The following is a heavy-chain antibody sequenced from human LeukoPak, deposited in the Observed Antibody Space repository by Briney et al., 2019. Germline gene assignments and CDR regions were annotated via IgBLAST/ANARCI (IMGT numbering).Heavy chain of an antibody. CDR3: AGDDYGDYVGWFDP. J-gene: IGHJ5*02. CDR2: INHSGST. CDR1: GGSFSGYY. D-gene: IGHD4-17*01. Sequence: SETLSLTCAVYGGSFSGYYWSWIRQPPGKGLECIGEINHSGSTNYNPALKSRVTISVDTSKNQFSLKLSSVTAADTAVYYCAGDDYGDYVGWFDPWGQGTLVTVSS. V-gene: IGHV4-34*01.